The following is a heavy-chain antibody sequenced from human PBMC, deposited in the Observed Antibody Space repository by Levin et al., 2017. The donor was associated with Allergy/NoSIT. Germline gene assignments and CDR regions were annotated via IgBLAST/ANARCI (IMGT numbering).Heavy chain of an antibody. CDR1: GYTFTNFY. CDR3: AREGTTMDRGVIRPAGY. D-gene: IGHD3-10*01. V-gene: IGHV1-46*01. J-gene: IGHJ1*01. CDR2: INPRGGST. Sequence: ASVKVSCQASGYTFTNFYFHWVRQAPGQGLDWMGIINPRGGSTTYAQKFQGRISMTSDTSTSTVYMELSSLTSDDTAMYYCAREGTTMDRGVIRPAGYWGQGTLVSVSS.